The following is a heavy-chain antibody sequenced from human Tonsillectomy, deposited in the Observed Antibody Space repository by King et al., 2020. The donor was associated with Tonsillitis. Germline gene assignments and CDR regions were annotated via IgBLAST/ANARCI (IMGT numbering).Heavy chain of an antibody. CDR1: GFTFSIYW. J-gene: IGHJ4*02. V-gene: IGHV3-7*03. D-gene: IGHD1-26*01. CDR2: IKEDGSEK. CDR3: ATNSGWHPC. Sequence: VQLVESGGDLVQPGGSLRLSCAASGFTFSIYWMSWVRQAPGKGLEWVANIKEDGSEKYYLDSVKGRFTISRDNAKNSVYLQMNSLRAEDTAVYYCATNSGWHPCWGQGTLVTVSS.